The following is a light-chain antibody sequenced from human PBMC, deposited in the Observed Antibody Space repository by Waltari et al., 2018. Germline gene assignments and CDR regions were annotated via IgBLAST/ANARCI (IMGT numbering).Light chain of an antibody. CDR2: KDT. CDR1: VLPKQY. V-gene: IGLV3-25*03. J-gene: IGLJ2*01. CDR3: QSADFSGTYQDVV. Sequence: SYELTQPPSVSVSPGQTARITCSADVLPKQYAYWYQQKPGQAPVLVINKDTERPAGIPGRFSGSTSGKTVTLTISGVQAEDEADYYCQSADFSGTYQDVVFGGGTKLTVL.